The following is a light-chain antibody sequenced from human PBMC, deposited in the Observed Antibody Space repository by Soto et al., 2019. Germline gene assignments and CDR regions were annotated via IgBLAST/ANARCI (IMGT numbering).Light chain of an antibody. J-gene: IGKJ4*01. CDR1: QSVSSN. CDR3: QQYKTWPPLT. CDR2: GAS. V-gene: IGKV3-15*01. Sequence: EIVMTQSPATLSVSPGERATLSCRASQSVSSNLAWYQQKPGQAPRLLIYGASTRATGIPARFSGSGSGTEFTLTISSLQSEDVAVYSCQQYKTWPPLTFGGGTKVEIK.